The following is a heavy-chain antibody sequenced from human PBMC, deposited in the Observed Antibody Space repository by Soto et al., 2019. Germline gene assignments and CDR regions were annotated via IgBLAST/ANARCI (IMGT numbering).Heavy chain of an antibody. Sequence: GGSLRLSCAASGFTFSSYGMHWVRQAPGKGLEWVAVISYDGSNKYYADSVKGRFTISRDNSKNTLYLQMNSLRAEDTAVYYCASIVVVVAALDYWGQGTLVTVSS. J-gene: IGHJ4*02. CDR1: GFTFSSYG. CDR2: ISYDGSNK. D-gene: IGHD2-15*01. V-gene: IGHV3-30*03. CDR3: ASIVVVVAALDY.